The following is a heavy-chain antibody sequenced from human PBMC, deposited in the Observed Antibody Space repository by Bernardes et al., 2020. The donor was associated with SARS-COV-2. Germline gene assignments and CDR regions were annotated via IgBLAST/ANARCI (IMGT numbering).Heavy chain of an antibody. CDR1: GGSLSGYY. CDR3: AKGGPYKWNYRLS. CDR2: INQSGSA. Sequence: SETLSLTCVVYGGSLSGYYWTWIRQAPEKGLEWIGEINQSGSANYNPSLKRRATMSVDTSKDQFSLSLRSVTAADTAVYYCAKGGPYKWNYRLSWGQGTLVTVSS. D-gene: IGHD1-7*01. V-gene: IGHV4-34*01. J-gene: IGHJ4*02.